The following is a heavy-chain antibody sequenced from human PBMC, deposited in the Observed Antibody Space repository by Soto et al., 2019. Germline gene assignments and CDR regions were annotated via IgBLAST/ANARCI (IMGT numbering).Heavy chain of an antibody. V-gene: IGHV2-5*02. D-gene: IGHD2-21*02. CDR3: VQSRCGGDCLEIYSSHAYNGLDV. Sequence: QVTLKESGPTLVKPTQTLTLTCTVSGLSLRTTGVGVGWVRQPPGKALEWLALLYWDDDKRYSPSLRSRLTIPKDISEKQVVLTMTNIDTVDTATYYCVQSRCGGDCLEIYSSHAYNGLDVWGQGTTVTVSS. CDR1: GLSLRTTGVG. J-gene: IGHJ6*02. CDR2: LYWDDDK.